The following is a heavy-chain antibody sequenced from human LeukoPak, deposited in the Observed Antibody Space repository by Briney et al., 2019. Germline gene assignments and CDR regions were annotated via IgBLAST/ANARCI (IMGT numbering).Heavy chain of an antibody. Sequence: KPGASMKVSCKASGYIFTSYGISWLRQAPRQGLEWMGRINTYSGNTNYAQKFQGRVTMTTDTSTCTAYMEVRSLISDDTAVYYCARATFWNSASNYWGQGTLVTVSS. CDR1: GYIFTSYG. J-gene: IGHJ4*02. CDR3: ARATFWNSASNY. V-gene: IGHV1-18*01. CDR2: INTYSGNT. D-gene: IGHD1-7*01.